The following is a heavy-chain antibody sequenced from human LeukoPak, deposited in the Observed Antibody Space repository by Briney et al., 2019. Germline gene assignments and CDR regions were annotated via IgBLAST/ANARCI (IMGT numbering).Heavy chain of an antibody. CDR2: ISGSGNST. J-gene: IGHJ5*02. CDR1: GFTFSNCA. CDR3: AKDYYDSSGYYYGWFDP. D-gene: IGHD3-22*01. V-gene: IGHV3-23*01. Sequence: PGGSLRLSCAASGFTFSNCAMSWVRQAPEKGLEWVSGISGSGNSTYYADSVKGRFTISRDNSENTLSLQMNSLRADDTAIYYCAKDYYDSSGYYYGWFDPWGQGTLVTVSS.